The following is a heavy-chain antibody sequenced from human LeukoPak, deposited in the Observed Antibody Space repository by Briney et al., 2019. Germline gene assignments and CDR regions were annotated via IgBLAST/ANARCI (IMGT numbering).Heavy chain of an antibody. Sequence: GGSLRLSCAASGFTFSSYAMSWVRQAPGKGLEWVSAISGSGGSTYYADSVKGRFTISRDNSKNTLYLQMNSLRAEGTAVYYCAKDTTGGPMMHSNLGGPNWFDPWGQGTLVTVSS. CDR2: ISGSGGST. D-gene: IGHD1-1*01. CDR3: AKDTTGGPMMHSNLGGPNWFDP. J-gene: IGHJ5*02. V-gene: IGHV3-23*01. CDR1: GFTFSSYA.